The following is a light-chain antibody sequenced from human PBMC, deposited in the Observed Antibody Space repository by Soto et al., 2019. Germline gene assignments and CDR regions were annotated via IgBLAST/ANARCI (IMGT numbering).Light chain of an antibody. Sequence: QSALTQPPSVSGAPGQRVTISCTGSSSKIGAGYDVHWYQQLPGTAPKLLIYGNSNRPSGVPDRFSGSKSGTSASLAITGLQAVDEADYYCQSYDRSLSGYVFGTGTKVTVL. CDR2: GNS. CDR1: SSKIGAGYD. CDR3: QSYDRSLSGYV. V-gene: IGLV1-40*01. J-gene: IGLJ1*01.